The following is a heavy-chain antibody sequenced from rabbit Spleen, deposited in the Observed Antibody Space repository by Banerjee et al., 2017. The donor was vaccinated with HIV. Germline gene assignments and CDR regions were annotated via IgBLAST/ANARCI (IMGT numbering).Heavy chain of an antibody. CDR3: ARDSAGREDFNL. V-gene: IGHV1S45*01. CDR2: FDVVKSGNT. D-gene: IGHD4-2*01. J-gene: IGHJ4*01. CDR1: GLDFSNSYW. Sequence: EQLEESGGGLVKPGASLTLTCKASGLDFSNSYWICWVRQAPGKGLEWIACFDVVKSGNTYYARWAKGRFTISKTSSTTVTLQMTSLTAADTATYFCARDSAGREDFNLWGQGTLVTVS.